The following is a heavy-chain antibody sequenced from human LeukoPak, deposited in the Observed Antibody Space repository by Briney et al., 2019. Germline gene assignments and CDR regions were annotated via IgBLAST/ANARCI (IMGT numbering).Heavy chain of an antibody. CDR2: ISSSSSTI. V-gene: IGHV3-48*01. CDR1: GFTFSSYS. Sequence: GGSLRLSCAASGFTFSSYSMNWVRQAPGKGLEWVSYISSSSSTIYYADSVKGRFTISRDNAKNSLYLQMNSLRAEDTAVYYCAKDLDGYNPLTFDYWGQGTLVTVSS. J-gene: IGHJ4*02. CDR3: AKDLDGYNPLTFDY. D-gene: IGHD5-24*01.